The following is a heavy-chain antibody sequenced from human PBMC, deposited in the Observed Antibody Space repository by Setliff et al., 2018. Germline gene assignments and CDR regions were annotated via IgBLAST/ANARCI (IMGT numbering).Heavy chain of an antibody. CDR1: GFTFSTYY. CDR3: ARVSGREQLEDYFDY. V-gene: IGHV3-30*02. CDR2: VHYDGDNK. J-gene: IGHJ4*02. D-gene: IGHD6-6*01. Sequence: GGSLRLSCAASGFTFSTYYMHWVRQPPGKGLEWVAFVHYDGDNKHYRDSVKGRITISRDNSKNTLYLQMNSLRAEDTAVYYCARVSGREQLEDYFDYWGQGTLDTVSS.